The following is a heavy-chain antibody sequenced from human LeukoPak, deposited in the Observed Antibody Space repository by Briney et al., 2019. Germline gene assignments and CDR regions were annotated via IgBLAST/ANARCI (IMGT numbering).Heavy chain of an antibody. D-gene: IGHD3-22*01. J-gene: IGHJ4*02. V-gene: IGHV3-53*01. Sequence: PGGSLSLSCAASGFTVSSNYMSWVRQAPGKGLEWVSVIYSGGSTYYADSVKGRFTISRDNSKNTLYLQMNSLRAEDTAVYYCARVQPHYYDSSGYPPDYWGQGTLVTVSS. CDR3: ARVQPHYYDSSGYPPDY. CDR2: IYSGGST. CDR1: GFTVSSNY.